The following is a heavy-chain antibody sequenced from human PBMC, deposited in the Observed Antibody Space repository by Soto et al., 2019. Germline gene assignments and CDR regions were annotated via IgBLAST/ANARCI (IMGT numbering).Heavy chain of an antibody. J-gene: IGHJ4*02. Sequence: SEPLSLTCNVSGYSISNGYYWGWFRQSPEKGLEWIGTIYPSGTTYYNPSLKSRVIMSIDTSKNQFSLNLNSVTAADTAVYYCAKTDRNDWLFAFWGQGTLVTSPQ. CDR2: IYPSGTT. V-gene: IGHV4-38-2*02. CDR3: AKTDRNDWLFAF. CDR1: GYSISNGYY. D-gene: IGHD3-9*01.